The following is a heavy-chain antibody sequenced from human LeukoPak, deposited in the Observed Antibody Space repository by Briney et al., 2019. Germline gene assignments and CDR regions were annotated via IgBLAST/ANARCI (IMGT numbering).Heavy chain of an antibody. CDR2: IRYDGSNK. CDR1: GFTFSSYG. V-gene: IGHV3-30*02. D-gene: IGHD4-17*01. J-gene: IGHJ6*03. CDR3: AKNGAHYYYYMDV. Sequence: PGGSLRLSCAASGFTFSSYGMHWVRQAPGKGLEWVAFIRYDGSNKYYADSVKGRFTISRDNSKNTLYLQMNSLRAEDTAVYYCAKNGAHYYYYMDVWGKGTTVTISS.